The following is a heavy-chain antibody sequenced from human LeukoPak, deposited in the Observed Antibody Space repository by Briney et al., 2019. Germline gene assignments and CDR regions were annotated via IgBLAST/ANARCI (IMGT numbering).Heavy chain of an antibody. V-gene: IGHV4-4*07. D-gene: IGHD3-10*01. Sequence: SETLSLTCNVSGGSISSHYWSWIRQPAGKGLEWIGRIYTSGSTNYNPSLKSRVTVSLDTSKNQFSLKLSSVTAADTAVYYCARQRRVRGAKEVYYYYYYYMDVWGKGTTVTISS. CDR1: GGSISSHY. CDR3: ARQRRVRGAKEVYYYYYYYMDV. CDR2: IYTSGST. J-gene: IGHJ6*03.